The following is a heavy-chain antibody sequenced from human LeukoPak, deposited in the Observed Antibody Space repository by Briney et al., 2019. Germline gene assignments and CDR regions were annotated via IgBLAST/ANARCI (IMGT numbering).Heavy chain of an antibody. V-gene: IGHV3-48*04. D-gene: IGHD3-22*01. CDR3: VREGERYYDSSGYYYYYYYGMDV. Sequence: GGSLRVSCAASGFTFSSYSMNWVRQAAGKGLEWVSYISNSGTTIYYADSVKGRFTISRDNANSSMYLQMMSLRAEDTAVYYCVREGERYYDSSGYYYYYYYGMDVWGQGTTVTVSS. J-gene: IGHJ6*02. CDR1: GFTFSSYS. CDR2: ISNSGTTI.